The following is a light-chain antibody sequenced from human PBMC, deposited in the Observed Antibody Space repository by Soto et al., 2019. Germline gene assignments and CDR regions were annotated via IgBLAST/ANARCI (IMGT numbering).Light chain of an antibody. CDR3: QQYGSSGT. V-gene: IGKV3-11*01. J-gene: IGKJ1*01. CDR1: QSVSSY. Sequence: EIVLTQSPATLSLSPGERATLSCRASQSVSSYLAWYQQKPGQAPXLLIYDASNRATGIPARFSGSGSGTDFTLTISRLEPEDFAVYYCQQYGSSGTFGQGTKVDIK. CDR2: DAS.